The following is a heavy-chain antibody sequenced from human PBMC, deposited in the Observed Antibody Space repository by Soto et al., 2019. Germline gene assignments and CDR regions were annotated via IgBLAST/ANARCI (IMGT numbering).Heavy chain of an antibody. J-gene: IGHJ5*02. CDR3: ARGVATIGP. V-gene: IGHV4-59*01. CDR1: GDSISSYY. D-gene: IGHD5-12*01. Sequence: QVQLQESVPRLVKPSETLSLTCTVSGDSISSYYWSWIRQPPGKGLEWIGYIYYSGSTNYNPSLKSRVTISVDTPKNQFSLKLTSVTAADTAVYYCARGVATIGPWGQGTLVTVSS. CDR2: IYYSGST.